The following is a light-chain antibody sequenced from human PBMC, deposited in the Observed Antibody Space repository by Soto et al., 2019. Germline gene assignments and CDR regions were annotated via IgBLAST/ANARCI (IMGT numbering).Light chain of an antibody. CDR1: SSDVGGYNY. Sequence: QSVLTQPASVSGSPGQSIAIXCTGTSSDVGGYNYVSWYQQHPGKAPKLMLYDVAIRPSGVSDRFSGSKSGNTASLTISGLQAEDEADYYCTSYTTSSTYVFGTGTKLTVL. V-gene: IGLV2-14*01. CDR3: TSYTTSSTYV. CDR2: DVA. J-gene: IGLJ1*01.